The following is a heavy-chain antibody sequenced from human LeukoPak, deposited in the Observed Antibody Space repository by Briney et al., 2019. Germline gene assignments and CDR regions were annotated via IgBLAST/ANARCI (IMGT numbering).Heavy chain of an antibody. CDR1: GFTFSTSW. D-gene: IGHD6-19*01. J-gene: IGHJ4*02. CDR2: INPDGSIT. Sequence: GGSLRLSCAASGFTFSTSWMHWVRHAPGKGLVWVSRINPDGSITNYADSVEGRFTISRDNAKNTLYLQMNSLRVEDTAVYFCVRALAGSSDYWGQGTLVTVSS. CDR3: VRALAGSSDY. V-gene: IGHV3-74*01.